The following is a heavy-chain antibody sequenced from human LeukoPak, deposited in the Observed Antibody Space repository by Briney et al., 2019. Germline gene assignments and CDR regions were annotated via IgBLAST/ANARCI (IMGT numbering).Heavy chain of an antibody. CDR1: GFTFENYG. D-gene: IGHD6-13*01. V-gene: IGHV3-33*08. J-gene: IGHJ4*02. CDR2: IRDDGSNK. Sequence: XGSLRLSCAASGFTFENYGMHWVRQAXGKGLEWVAVIRDDGSNKFYADSVKGRFTISRDNSKNILYLQMNSLRVEDTAVYYCARDKFGGSSSLIDYCGQGTLVTASS. CDR3: ARDKFGGSSSLIDY.